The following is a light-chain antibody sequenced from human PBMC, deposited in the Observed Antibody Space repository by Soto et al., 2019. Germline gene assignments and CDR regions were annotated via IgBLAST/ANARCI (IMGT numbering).Light chain of an antibody. V-gene: IGKV1-39*01. Sequence: DIQLTQSPPSLSATVGDRVTITCRASQTIDSYLNWSQQKPGMAPKLLIYAASKLQSGVPSRFRGSGSGTDFTLTIDTLQPDDFASYYCQQTRSGITFGQGTRLEI. CDR1: QTIDSY. CDR2: AAS. J-gene: IGKJ5*01. CDR3: QQTRSGIT.